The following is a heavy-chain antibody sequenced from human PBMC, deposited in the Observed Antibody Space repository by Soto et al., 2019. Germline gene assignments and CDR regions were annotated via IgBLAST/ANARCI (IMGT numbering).Heavy chain of an antibody. D-gene: IGHD5-18*01. Sequence: QITLKESGPALVKPTQTLTLTCTFSGFSLTTRGVGVCWFRQPPGKALEWLALIYWDDDKWYSPSLKTRLTITEDTSKNQVALTMTNVDPVDTATYYCAHRRRGFSYHFDYWGQGTLVTVSS. CDR2: IYWDDDK. V-gene: IGHV2-5*02. CDR1: GFSLTTRGVG. J-gene: IGHJ4*02. CDR3: AHRRRGFSYHFDY.